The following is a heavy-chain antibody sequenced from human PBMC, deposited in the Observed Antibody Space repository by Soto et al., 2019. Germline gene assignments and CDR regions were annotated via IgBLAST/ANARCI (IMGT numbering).Heavy chain of an antibody. Sequence: PGGSLRHSYTASGFTFSSHGRHWVRQAPGKGLEWVAVIWYDGSNKYYADSVKGRFTISRDNSKNTLYLQMNSLRAEDTAVYYYARADAYNWFDPWGQGTLVTVSS. CDR2: IWYDGSNK. CDR1: GFTFSSHG. CDR3: ARADAYNWFDP. V-gene: IGHV3-33*01. J-gene: IGHJ5*02.